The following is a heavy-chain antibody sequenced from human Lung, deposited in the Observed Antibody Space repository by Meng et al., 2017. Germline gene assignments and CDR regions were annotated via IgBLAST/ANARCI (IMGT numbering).Heavy chain of an antibody. Sequence: QVRRGPSGADARKAGASVKVSCKPSGYHFPDYWLHWVRRAPGQGLEWMGRIDPKSGDTHYAQRFQGRVTMTGDTSISTAYMELSGLRSDDTAMYYCARDEDISAAGKLFGDYWGQGTLVTVSS. CDR3: ARDEDISAAGKLFGDY. CDR1: GYHFPDYW. V-gene: IGHV1-2*06. D-gene: IGHD6-13*01. J-gene: IGHJ4*02. CDR2: IDPKSGDT.